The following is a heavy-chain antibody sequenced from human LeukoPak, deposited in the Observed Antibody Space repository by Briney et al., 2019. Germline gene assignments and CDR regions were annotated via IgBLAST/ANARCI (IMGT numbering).Heavy chain of an antibody. D-gene: IGHD6-19*01. CDR1: GGSIGSYY. Sequence: SETLSLTCTVSGGSIGSYYWSWIRQPAGKGLEWIGRIYTSGSTNYNPSLKSRVTISVDKSKNQFSLKLSSVTAADTAVYYCARDTIAVAGINWFDPWGQGTLVTVSS. CDR3: ARDTIAVAGINWFDP. V-gene: IGHV4-4*07. J-gene: IGHJ5*02. CDR2: IYTSGST.